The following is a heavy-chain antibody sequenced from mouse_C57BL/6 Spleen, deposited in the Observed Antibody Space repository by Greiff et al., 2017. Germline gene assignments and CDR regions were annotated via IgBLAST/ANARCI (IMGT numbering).Heavy chain of an antibody. CDR2: IRSKSNNYAT. J-gene: IGHJ2*01. V-gene: IGHV10-1*01. CDR1: GFSFNTYA. CDR3: VRDGGPYYFDY. Sequence: DVMLVESGGGLVQPKGSLKLSCAASGFSFNTYAMNWVRQAPGKGLEWVARIRSKSNNYATYYADSVKDRFTISRDDSESMLYLQMNNLKTEDTAMYYCVRDGGPYYFDYWGQGTTLTVSS. D-gene: IGHD1-1*01.